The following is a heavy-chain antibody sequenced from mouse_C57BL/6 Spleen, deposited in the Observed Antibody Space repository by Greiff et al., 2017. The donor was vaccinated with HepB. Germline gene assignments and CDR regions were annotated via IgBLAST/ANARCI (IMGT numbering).Heavy chain of an antibody. V-gene: IGHV1-39*01. CDR3: ARGLRSLYAMDY. J-gene: IGHJ4*01. CDR2: INPNYGTT. D-gene: IGHD1-1*01. CDR1: GYSFTDYN. Sequence: LVESGPELVKPGASVKISCKASGYSFTDYNMNWVKQSNGKSLEWIGVINPNYGTTSYNQKFKGKATLTVDQSSSTAYMQLNSLTSEYSAVYYCARGLRSLYAMDYWGQGTSVTVSS.